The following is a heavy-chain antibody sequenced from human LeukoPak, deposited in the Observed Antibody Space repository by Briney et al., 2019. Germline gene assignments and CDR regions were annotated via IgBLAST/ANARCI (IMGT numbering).Heavy chain of an antibody. CDR3: ARVEAEMATESGWFDP. D-gene: IGHD5-24*01. J-gene: IGHJ5*02. CDR1: GGSISSYY. Sequence: TETLSLTCTVPGGSISSYYWSWIPQPPGKGLEWVGYIYYRGSPNSNPSLKSRVTISVDTTKNQFSLKLSSETAADTAVYYWARVEAEMATESGWFDPWGQGTLVTVSS. V-gene: IGHV4-59*01. CDR2: IYYRGSP.